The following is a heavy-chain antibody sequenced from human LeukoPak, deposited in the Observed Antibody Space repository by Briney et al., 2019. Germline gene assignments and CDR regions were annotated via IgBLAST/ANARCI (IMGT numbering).Heavy chain of an antibody. CDR2: INHSGST. V-gene: IGHV4-34*01. Sequence: PSETLSLTCAVYGGSFSGYHWSWIRQPPGKGLEWLGKINHSGSTNYNPSLKSRVTISVDTSKNQFSLKLSSVTAADTAVYYCARGRGSAYYYGSGSRYFDYWGQGTLVTVSS. D-gene: IGHD3-10*01. CDR3: ARGRGSAYYYGSGSRYFDY. J-gene: IGHJ4*02. CDR1: GGSFSGYH.